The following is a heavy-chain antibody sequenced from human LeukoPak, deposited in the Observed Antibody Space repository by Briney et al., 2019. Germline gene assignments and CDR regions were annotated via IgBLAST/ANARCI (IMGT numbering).Heavy chain of an antibody. D-gene: IGHD3-16*01. CDR1: GFTFSNYW. V-gene: IGHV3-7*01. CDR2: IKRDGSGK. J-gene: IGHJ4*02. Sequence: GGSLRLSCAASGFTFSNYWMSWVRQAPRKGLEWVADIKRDGSGKHYVDSVKGRFTISRDDAKNSLYLQMNSLRAEDTAVYYCALNMIGGQIFDFWGQGTLVTVSS. CDR3: ALNMIGGQIFDF.